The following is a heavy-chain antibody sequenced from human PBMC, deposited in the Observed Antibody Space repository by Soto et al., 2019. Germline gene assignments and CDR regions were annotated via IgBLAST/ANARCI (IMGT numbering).Heavy chain of an antibody. D-gene: IGHD3-16*01. V-gene: IGHV3-48*01. J-gene: IGHJ4*02. CDR2: ISSSSSTI. Sequence: PGGSLRLSCAASGFTFSSYSMNWVRQAPGKGLEWVSYISSSSSTIYYADSVKGRFTISRDNAKNSLYLQMNSLRAEDTAVYYCARDLTPTFSGPSLFDYWGQGTLVTVSS. CDR1: GFTFSSYS. CDR3: ARDLTPTFSGPSLFDY.